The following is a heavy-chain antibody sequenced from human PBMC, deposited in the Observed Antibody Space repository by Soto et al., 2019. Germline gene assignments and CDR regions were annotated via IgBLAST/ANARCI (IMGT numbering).Heavy chain of an antibody. V-gene: IGHV4-34*01. J-gene: IGHJ6*03. Sequence: SETLSLTCAVYGGSFSGYYWSWIRQPPGKGLEWIGEINHSGSTNYNPSLKSRVTISVDTSKNQFSLKLSSVTAADTAVYYCARGRKVAVVAGDYYYYMDVWGKGTTVTVSS. CDR3: ARGRKVAVVAGDYYYYMDV. CDR2: INHSGST. D-gene: IGHD2-15*01. CDR1: GGSFSGYY.